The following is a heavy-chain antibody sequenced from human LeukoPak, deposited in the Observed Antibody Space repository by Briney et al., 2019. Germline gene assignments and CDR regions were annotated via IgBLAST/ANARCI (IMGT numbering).Heavy chain of an antibody. CDR1: GFTFSDYY. D-gene: IGHD5-18*01. Sequence: PGGSLRLSCAASGFTFSDYYMSWTRQAPGKGLEWVSYISSSGSTIYYADSVKGRFTISRDNAKNSLYLQMNSLRAEDTAVYYCASYTAPLDYYYGMDVWGQGTTVTVSS. CDR2: ISSSGSTI. CDR3: ASYTAPLDYYYGMDV. J-gene: IGHJ6*02. V-gene: IGHV3-11*01.